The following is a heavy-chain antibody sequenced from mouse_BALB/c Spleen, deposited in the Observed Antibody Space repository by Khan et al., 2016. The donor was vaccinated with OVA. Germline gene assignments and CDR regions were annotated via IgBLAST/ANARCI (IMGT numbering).Heavy chain of an antibody. J-gene: IGHJ4*01. V-gene: IGHV2-2*02. CDR2: IWRGGST. CDR1: GFSLTSYG. CDR3: ARKIYYGNWVDY. D-gene: IGHD2-1*01. Sequence: QVQLKQSGPGLVQPSQSLSITCTVPGFSLTSYGVHWVRQSPGKGLEWLGVIWRGGSTDYNAAFISRLSISKDTSKSQVFFKMNSLQANDTAIYYCARKIYYGNWVDYWGQGTSVTVSS.